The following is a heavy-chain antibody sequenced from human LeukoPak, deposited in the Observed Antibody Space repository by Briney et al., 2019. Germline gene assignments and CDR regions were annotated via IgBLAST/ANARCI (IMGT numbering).Heavy chain of an antibody. V-gene: IGHV4-38-2*02. CDR1: GYSLSSGYY. J-gene: IGHJ3*02. CDR2: IYHSGRT. D-gene: IGHD2-21*02. CDR3: ARVRGIVVVTAREAPNDAFDI. Sequence: KPSETLSLTCSVSGYSLSSGYYWGWIRQPPGKGLEWMGSIYHSGRTYYNPSLKSRVTISVDTSKNQFSLKLTSVTAADTAVYYCARVRGIVVVTAREAPNDAFDIWGQGTMVTVSS.